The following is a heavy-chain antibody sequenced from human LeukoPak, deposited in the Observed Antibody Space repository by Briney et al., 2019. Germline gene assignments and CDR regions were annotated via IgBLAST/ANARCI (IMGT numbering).Heavy chain of an antibody. D-gene: IGHD6-13*01. V-gene: IGHV3-53*01. CDR3: ARASSSWSPDWFDP. J-gene: IGHJ5*02. CDR1: GFTVSSNY. CDR2: IYSGGST. Sequence: GGSLRLSCAASGFTVSSNYMSWVRQAPGKGLEWVSVIYSGGSTYYADSVKGRFTISRDNAKNSLYLQMNSLRAEDTAVYYCARASSSWSPDWFDPWGQGTLVTVSS.